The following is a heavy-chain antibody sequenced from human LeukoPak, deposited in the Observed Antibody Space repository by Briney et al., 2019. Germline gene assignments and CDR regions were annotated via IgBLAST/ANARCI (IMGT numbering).Heavy chain of an antibody. Sequence: ASLKVSCKASGSTFTSSDINWVRQATGHGLEWMGWMNPNSGNTGYAQKFQGRVTMTRNTSISTAYMELSSLRSEDTAVYYCARDMSDFWSGYFGPTYGMDVWGQGTTVTVSS. V-gene: IGHV1-8*01. CDR3: ARDMSDFWSGYFGPTYGMDV. J-gene: IGHJ6*02. CDR2: MNPNSGNT. CDR1: GSTFTSSD. D-gene: IGHD3-3*01.